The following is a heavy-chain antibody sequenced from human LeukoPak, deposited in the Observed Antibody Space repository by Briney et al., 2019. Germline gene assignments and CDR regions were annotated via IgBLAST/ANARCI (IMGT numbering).Heavy chain of an antibody. CDR2: IYTSGST. Sequence: PSQTLSLTCTVSGGSISSGSYYWRWIRQPAGKGLEWIGRIYTSGSTNYNPSLKSRVTISVDTSKNQFSLKLSSVTAADTAVYYCARVSGGSSNFDYWGQGTLVTVSS. V-gene: IGHV4-61*02. J-gene: IGHJ4*02. CDR1: GGSISSGSYY. CDR3: ARVSGGSSNFDY. D-gene: IGHD2-15*01.